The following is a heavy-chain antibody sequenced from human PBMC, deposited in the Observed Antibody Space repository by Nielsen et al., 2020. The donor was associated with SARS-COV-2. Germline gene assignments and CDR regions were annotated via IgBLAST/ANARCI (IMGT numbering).Heavy chain of an antibody. V-gene: IGHV3-30-3*01. CDR2: ISYDGSNK. CDR3: ARPAADDDY. CDR1: GFTFSSYA. D-gene: IGHD2-2*01. Sequence: GGSLRLSCAASGFTFSSYAMHWVRQAPGKGLEWVAVISYDGSNKYYADSVKGRFTISRDNSKNTLYLQMNSLRAEDTAVYYCARPAADDDYWGQGTLVTVSS. J-gene: IGHJ4*02.